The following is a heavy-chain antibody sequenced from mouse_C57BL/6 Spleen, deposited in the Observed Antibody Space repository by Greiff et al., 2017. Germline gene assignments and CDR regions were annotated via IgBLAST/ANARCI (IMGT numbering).Heavy chain of an antibody. CDR3: ARAYYSNPWFAY. D-gene: IGHD2-5*01. J-gene: IGHJ3*01. CDR2: IYPGSGST. V-gene: IGHV1-55*01. CDR1: GYTFTSYW. Sequence: VQLQQSGAELVKPGASVKMSCKASGYTFTSYWITWVKQRPGQGLEWIGDIYPGSGSTNYNEKFKSKATLTVDTSSSTAYMQLSSLTSEDSAVYYCARAYYSNPWFAYWGQGTLVTVSA.